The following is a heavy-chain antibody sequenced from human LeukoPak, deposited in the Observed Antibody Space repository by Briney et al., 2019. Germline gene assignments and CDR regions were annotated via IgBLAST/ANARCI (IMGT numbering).Heavy chain of an antibody. CDR2: IRPNSGGT. J-gene: IGHJ6*03. V-gene: IGHV1-2*02. Sequence: ASVKVSCKASGYTFGAYYMYWVRQAPGQGLEWMGWIRPNSGGTNYTQKFQGRVTMTRDTSISTAYMELSRLRSDDTAVYYCATTTGYSSGWYYYYYYMDVWGKGTTVTVSS. CDR3: ATTTGYSSGWYYYYYYMDV. D-gene: IGHD6-19*01. CDR1: GYTFGAYY.